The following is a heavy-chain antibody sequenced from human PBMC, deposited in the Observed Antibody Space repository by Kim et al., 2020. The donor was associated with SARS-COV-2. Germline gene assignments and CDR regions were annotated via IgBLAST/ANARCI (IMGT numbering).Heavy chain of an antibody. J-gene: IGHJ6*02. CDR2: INHSGGT. Sequence: SETLSLTCAVYGGSFSDYTWSWIRQPPGKGLEWVGEINHSGGTNPSPSLKSRITISVDTSKSQFSLRLKSMTATDTAIYYCARGRAGVVPAPVLGLGPWFDFYAMDVWGRGTPVAVSS. CDR1: GGSFSDYT. V-gene: IGHV4-34*01. CDR3: ARGRAGVVPAPVLGLGPWFDFYAMDV. D-gene: IGHD2-8*02.